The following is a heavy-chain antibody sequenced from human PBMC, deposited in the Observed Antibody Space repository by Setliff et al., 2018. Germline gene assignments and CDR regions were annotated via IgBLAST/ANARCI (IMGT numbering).Heavy chain of an antibody. CDR1: GGSIGSHS. CDR3: AREVQGFDP. V-gene: IGHV4-59*11. J-gene: IGHJ5*02. Sequence: TLSLTCTVSGGSIGSHSWSWIRQPPGKGLEWIAYVYYTGTTIYNPSLKSRVTISTDTSKNQFSLKLNSVTAADTAVYYCAREVQGFDPWGQGTLVTVSS. CDR2: VYYTGTT.